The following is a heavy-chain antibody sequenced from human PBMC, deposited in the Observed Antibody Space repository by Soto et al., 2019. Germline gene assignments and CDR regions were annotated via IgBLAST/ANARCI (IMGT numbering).Heavy chain of an antibody. CDR2: IKEDGSEK. V-gene: IGHV3-7*01. Sequence: EVQLVESGGGLVHPGGSLRLSCAASGFTFSRYWMSWVRQAPGKGLEWVANIKEDGSEKHYVDSVKGRFTISRDNAKNSLYLQMNSLRAEDTAVYYCAGEGEYYYFWSGNGRNIDYWGQGTLVTVSS. D-gene: IGHD3-3*01. CDR1: GFTFSRYW. CDR3: AGEGEYYYFWSGNGRNIDY. J-gene: IGHJ4*02.